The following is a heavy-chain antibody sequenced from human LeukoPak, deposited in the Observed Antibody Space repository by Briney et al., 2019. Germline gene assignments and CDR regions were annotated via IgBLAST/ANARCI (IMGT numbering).Heavy chain of an antibody. V-gene: IGHV4-59*08. J-gene: IGHJ4*02. CDR3: ARYNGYTGDYFDY. CDR2: IYYSGST. Sequence: SETLSLTCTVSGGSITPYYWGWIRQPPGKELEWIGYIYYSGSTNYNSSLKSRVTISVDTSKNQFSLELTSVTAADTAVYYCARYNGYTGDYFDYWGQGTLVSVSS. D-gene: IGHD5-18*01. CDR1: GGSITPYY.